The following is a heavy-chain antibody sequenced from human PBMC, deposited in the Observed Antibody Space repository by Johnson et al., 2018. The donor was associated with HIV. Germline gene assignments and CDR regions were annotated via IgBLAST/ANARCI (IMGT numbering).Heavy chain of an antibody. J-gene: IGHJ3*01. CDR1: GFTFSNYG. Sequence: QVQLMESGGGLVQPGGSLRLSCAASGFTFSNYGMHWVRQAPGKGLEWVAFIRYDGDITYYVDSVKGRFTISRDNSKNTLYLQMNSLRTEDTAMYYCAKGHSSGYPKDAFDLWGQGTIVTVSS. D-gene: IGHD3-22*01. V-gene: IGHV3-30*02. CDR2: IRYDGDIT. CDR3: AKGHSSGYPKDAFDL.